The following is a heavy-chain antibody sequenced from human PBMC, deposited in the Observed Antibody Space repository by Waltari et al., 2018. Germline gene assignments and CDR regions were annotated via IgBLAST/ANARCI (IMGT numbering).Heavy chain of an antibody. D-gene: IGHD3-3*01. CDR3: ARGSDGGVLEWSKSLINWFDP. CDR2: MNPNSGNT. Sequence: QVQLVQSGAEVKKPGASVKVSCKASGYTFTSYDINWVRQATGQGLEWMGWMNPNSGNTGYAQKFQGRVTITRNTSISTAYMELSSLRSEDTAVYYCARGSDGGVLEWSKSLINWFDPWGQGTLVTVSS. J-gene: IGHJ5*02. CDR1: GYTFTSYD. V-gene: IGHV1-8*03.